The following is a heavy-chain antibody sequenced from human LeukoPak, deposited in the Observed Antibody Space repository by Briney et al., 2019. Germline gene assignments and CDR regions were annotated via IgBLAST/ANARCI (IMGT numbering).Heavy chain of an antibody. Sequence: GGSLRLSCAASGFTFSSYAMHWVRQAPGKGLEYVSAISSNGGSTYYANSVKGRFTTSRDNSKNTLYLQMGSLRAEDMAVYYCARCSGGSCYSDYWGQGTLVTVSS. CDR2: ISSNGGST. J-gene: IGHJ4*02. CDR1: GFTFSSYA. D-gene: IGHD2-15*01. CDR3: ARCSGGSCYSDY. V-gene: IGHV3-64*01.